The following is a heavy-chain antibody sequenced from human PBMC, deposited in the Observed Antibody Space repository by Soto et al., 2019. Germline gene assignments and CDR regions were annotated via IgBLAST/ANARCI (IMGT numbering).Heavy chain of an antibody. CDR1: GGTFSSHA. CDR2: IMPLFGTA. Sequence: ASVKVSCKASGGTFSSHAVSWVRQAPGQGLEWMGGIMPLFGTANYAQKFQGRVTITADKTTNTVYMELSSLTSEDTAVYYCARCERGYSYGRTFDYWGQGTLVTVSS. J-gene: IGHJ4*02. D-gene: IGHD5-18*01. V-gene: IGHV1-69*06. CDR3: ARCERGYSYGRTFDY.